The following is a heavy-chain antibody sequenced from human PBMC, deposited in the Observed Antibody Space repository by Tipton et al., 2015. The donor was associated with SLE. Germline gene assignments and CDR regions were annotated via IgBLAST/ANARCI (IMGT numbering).Heavy chain of an antibody. CDR1: GVSFRSYRCS. CDR2: IYVNGTT. D-gene: IGHD1-1*01. CDR3: ATQTVKDAFGP. J-gene: IGHJ5*02. V-gene: IGHV4-39*07. Sequence: TLSLTCTVSGVSFRSYRCSGAWIRQTPGKGLEWIGTIYVNGTTSHNPSLRSRVTLSLDTSSDQFSLRLSSVTAADTAVYYCATQTVKDAFGPWGHGTLVTVSS.